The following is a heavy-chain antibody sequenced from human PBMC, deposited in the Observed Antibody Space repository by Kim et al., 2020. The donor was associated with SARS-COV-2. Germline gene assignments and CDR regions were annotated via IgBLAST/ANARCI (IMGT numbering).Heavy chain of an antibody. CDR3: ARGNCSSTSCYGYYYYGMDV. Sequence: GGSLRLSCAASGFTFSSYAMHWVRQAPGKGLEWVAVISYDGSNKYYADSVKGRFTISRDNSKNTLYLQMNSLRAEDTAVYYCARGNCSSTSCYGYYYYGMDVWGQGTTVTVSS. CDR2: ISYDGSNK. CDR1: GFTFSSYA. J-gene: IGHJ6*02. V-gene: IGHV3-30*04. D-gene: IGHD2-2*01.